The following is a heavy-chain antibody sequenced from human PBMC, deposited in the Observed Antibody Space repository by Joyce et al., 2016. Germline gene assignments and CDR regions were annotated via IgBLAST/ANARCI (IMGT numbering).Heavy chain of an antibody. J-gene: IGHJ4*02. D-gene: IGHD6-19*01. CDR3: ARVIPQWLGYYFDY. CDR1: GFTFRDYY. Sequence: QVQLVESGGGLAKPGGSLRLSCAASGFTFRDYYMIWIRQTPGKGLEWVSYINTGSTYTNYADSVRCRFTIARDNAKSSLFLQMNSLRAEDTAVYYCARVIPQWLGYYFDYWGQGILVTVSS. CDR2: INTGSTYT. V-gene: IGHV3-11*06.